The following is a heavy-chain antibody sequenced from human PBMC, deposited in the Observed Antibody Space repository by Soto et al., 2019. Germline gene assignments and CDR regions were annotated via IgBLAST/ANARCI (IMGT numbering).Heavy chain of an antibody. CDR3: AKSRLYDSSGSDY. D-gene: IGHD3-22*01. Sequence: SQTLSLTCAISGDSVSSNGAAWNWIRQSPSRGLEWLGRTYYRSRWYSDYAPSVKSRITVNPDTSQNQFSLQLNSVTPEDTAVYYCAKSRLYDSSGSDYWGQGTLVTVSS. V-gene: IGHV6-1*01. J-gene: IGHJ4*02. CDR1: GDSVSSNGAA. CDR2: TYYRSRWYS.